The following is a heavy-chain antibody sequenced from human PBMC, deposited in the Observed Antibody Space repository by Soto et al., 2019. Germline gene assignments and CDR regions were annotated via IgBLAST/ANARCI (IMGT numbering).Heavy chain of an antibody. CDR2: IYHSGTT. D-gene: IGHD4-4*01. CDR3: ARSSNWPHYFDY. CDR1: GGSISSNGYS. Sequence: QLQLQGSGSGLVKPSQTLSLTCAVSGGSISSNGYSWNWIRQPPGKGLEWIGNIYHSGTTYYNPSLKSRVTRSVDMSKNQFSLQLSSVTAADTAVYYCARSSNWPHYFDYWGQGTLVTVSS. J-gene: IGHJ4*02. V-gene: IGHV4-30-2*01.